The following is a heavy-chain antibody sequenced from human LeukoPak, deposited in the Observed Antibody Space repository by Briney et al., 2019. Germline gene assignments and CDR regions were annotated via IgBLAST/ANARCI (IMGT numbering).Heavy chain of an antibody. CDR2: ISVAGGNT. Sequence: GGSLRLSCAASGFTFSSYAMSWVRQAPGKGLEWVSAISVAGGNTNYADSVKGRFTISRDNSKNTLYLQMNSLRAVDTAVYYCAKDLGYCSGGSCPDYFDYWGQGTLVTVSS. D-gene: IGHD2-15*01. V-gene: IGHV3-23*01. J-gene: IGHJ4*02. CDR1: GFTFSSYA. CDR3: AKDLGYCSGGSCPDYFDY.